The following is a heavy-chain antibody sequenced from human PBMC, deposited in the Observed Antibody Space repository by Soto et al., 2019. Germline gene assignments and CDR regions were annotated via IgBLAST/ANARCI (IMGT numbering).Heavy chain of an antibody. J-gene: IGHJ5*02. CDR3: ASIHYYGSGSFWFDP. Sequence: QVQLQESGPGLVKPSGTLSLTCAVSGDSFSTSNWWSWVRQPPGKGLEWIGEIYHTGSTNYNPSLKSRVNMSIDKSKNQFYLNVNSVTAADTAVYYCASIHYYGSGSFWFDPWGQGTLVTVSS. V-gene: IGHV4-4*02. CDR2: IYHTGST. D-gene: IGHD3-10*01. CDR1: GDSFSTSNW.